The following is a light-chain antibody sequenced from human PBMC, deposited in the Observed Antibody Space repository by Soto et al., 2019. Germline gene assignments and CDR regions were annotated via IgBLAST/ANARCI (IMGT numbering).Light chain of an antibody. Sequence: EIVFTQSPGTLSLSPVERATLSCRASQSVGNNYLAWYQRKPGQAPRLLMSGASTRAAGIPDRFSGDGSGTDFTLTIDRLEPEDFAIYYCQQYATSAITFGQGTRLEIK. CDR1: QSVGNNY. J-gene: IGKJ5*01. CDR3: QQYATSAIT. CDR2: GAS. V-gene: IGKV3-20*01.